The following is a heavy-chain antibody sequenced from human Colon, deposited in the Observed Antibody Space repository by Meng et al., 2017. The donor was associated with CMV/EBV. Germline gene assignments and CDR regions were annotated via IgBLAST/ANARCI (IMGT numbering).Heavy chain of an antibody. V-gene: IGHV4-39*07. D-gene: IGHD2-2*01. CDR3: AADISTAWFYY. J-gene: IGHJ4*02. CDR2: IHYTETT. Sequence: QLQESGPGLGKPSETLPLTCTVSGDSISSGRHFWGWIRQAPGKGLEWIATIHYTETTHYNPSLKSRITISVDTSKNQISLKVNSVTAADTAMYYCAADISTAWFYYWGQGTLVTVSS. CDR1: GDSISSGRHF.